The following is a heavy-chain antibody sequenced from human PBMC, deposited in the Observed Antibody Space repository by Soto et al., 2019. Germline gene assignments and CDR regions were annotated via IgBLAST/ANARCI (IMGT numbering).Heavy chain of an antibody. CDR1: GFTFSSYA. CDR2: ISSNGGST. CDR3: VKGGLTVDDAFDI. D-gene: IGHD4-4*01. Sequence: GGSLRLSCSASGFTFSSYAMHWVRQAPGKGLEYVSAISSNGGSTYYADSVKGRFTISRDNSKNTLYLQMSSLRAEDTAVYYCVKGGLTVDDAFDIWGQGTMVTVSS. V-gene: IGHV3-64D*08. J-gene: IGHJ3*02.